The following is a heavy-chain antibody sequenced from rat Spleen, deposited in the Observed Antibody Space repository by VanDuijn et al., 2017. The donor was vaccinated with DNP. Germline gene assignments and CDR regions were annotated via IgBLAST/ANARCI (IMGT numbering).Heavy chain of an antibody. J-gene: IGHJ2*01. CDR2: ISPSGGST. Sequence: EVQLVESGGGPVQPGRSLKLSCVASGFTFSNYDMAWVRQAPTKGLEWVASISPSGGSTYYRDSVKGRFTVSRDNAKSTLYLQMDSLRSEETATYYCTSNPHVRTAAPFDYWGQGVMVTVSS. D-gene: IGHD3-8*01. CDR3: TSNPHVRTAAPFDY. CDR1: GFTFSNYD. V-gene: IGHV5S11*01.